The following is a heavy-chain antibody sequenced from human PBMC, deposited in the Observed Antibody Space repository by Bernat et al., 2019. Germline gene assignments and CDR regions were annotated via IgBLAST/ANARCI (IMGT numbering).Heavy chain of an antibody. CDR3: ARQGSGWAFDP. V-gene: IGHV4-39*01. D-gene: IGHD6-19*01. CDR1: GGSISSSSYY. CDR2: SYYSGST. Sequence: QLQLQESGPGLVKPSETLSLTCTVSGGSISSSSYYWGWIRQPPGKGLEWIGSSYYSGSTYYNPSLKSRVTIAGDTSKNQFSLRLSSVTAADTAVYYCARQGSGWAFDPWGQGTLVTVSS. J-gene: IGHJ5*02.